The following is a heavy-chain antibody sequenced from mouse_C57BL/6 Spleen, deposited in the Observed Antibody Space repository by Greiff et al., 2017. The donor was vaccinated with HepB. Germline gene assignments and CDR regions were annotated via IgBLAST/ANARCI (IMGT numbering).Heavy chain of an antibody. CDR2: IDPANGNT. Sequence: EVQRVESVAELVRPGASVKLSCTASGFNIKNTYMHWVKQRPEQGLEWIGRIDPANGNTKYAPKFQGKATITANTSSNTAYLQLSSLTSEDTAIYYCSRGWDEHYAMDYWGQGTSVTVSS. CDR3: SRGWDEHYAMDY. CDR1: GFNIKNTY. D-gene: IGHD4-1*01. V-gene: IGHV14-3*01. J-gene: IGHJ4*01.